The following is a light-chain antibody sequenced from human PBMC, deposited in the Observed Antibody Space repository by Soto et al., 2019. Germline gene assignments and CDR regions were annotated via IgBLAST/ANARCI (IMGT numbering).Light chain of an antibody. CDR3: QQYGNSPPT. Sequence: EIVLTQSPGTLSLSPGERATLSCRASQSVPSNYLAWYQQQPGQAPRLLIYGASSRATGIPDRFSGSGSGTDFTLTISRLEPEDFAVHFCQQYGNSPPTFGQGTKVEL. CDR1: QSVPSNY. CDR2: GAS. V-gene: IGKV3-20*01. J-gene: IGKJ1*01.